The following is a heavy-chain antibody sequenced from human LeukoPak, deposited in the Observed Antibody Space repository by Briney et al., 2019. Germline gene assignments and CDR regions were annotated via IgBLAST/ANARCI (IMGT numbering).Heavy chain of an antibody. Sequence: PGGSLRLSCAASGFPFSSHWMHWVRQAPGKGLVWISRINSDGSSTSYADSVKGRFTISRDNAKNTLYLQMNSLRAEDTAVYYCARGPLRGGNTFDIWGQGTMVTVSS. D-gene: IGHD3-10*01. J-gene: IGHJ3*02. CDR2: INSDGSST. CDR1: GFPFSSHW. V-gene: IGHV3-74*01. CDR3: ARGPLRGGNTFDI.